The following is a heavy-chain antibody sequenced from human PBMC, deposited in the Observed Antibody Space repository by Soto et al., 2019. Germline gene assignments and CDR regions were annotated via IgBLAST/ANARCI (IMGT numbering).Heavy chain of an antibody. J-gene: IGHJ4*02. Sequence: QLQLQESGPGLVKPSETLSLTCTVSGGSISSSSYYWGWIRQPPGKGLEWIGNIYYSGSTYYNPSRKERVTISVDTSKNQFSLKLSSVTAADTAVYYCASHELRLRYWGQGTLVTVSS. D-gene: IGHD5-18*01. CDR3: ASHELRLRY. CDR2: IYYSGST. V-gene: IGHV4-39*01. CDR1: GGSISSSSYY.